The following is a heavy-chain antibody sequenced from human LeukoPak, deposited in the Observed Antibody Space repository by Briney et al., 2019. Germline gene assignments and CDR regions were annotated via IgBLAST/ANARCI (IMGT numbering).Heavy chain of an antibody. J-gene: IGHJ6*02. D-gene: IGHD5-18*01. CDR2: INHSGST. Sequence: SSETLSLTCTVYGGSFSGYYWSWIRQPPGKGLEWIGEINHSGSTNYNPSLKSRVTISVDTSKNQFSLNLSSVTAADTAVYYCARGKTAYYYGTDVWGQGTTVTVSS. V-gene: IGHV4-34*01. CDR1: GGSFSGYY. CDR3: ARGKTAYYYGTDV.